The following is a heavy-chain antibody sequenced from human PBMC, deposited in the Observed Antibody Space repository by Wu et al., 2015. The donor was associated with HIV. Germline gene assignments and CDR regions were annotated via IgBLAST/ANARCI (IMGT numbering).Heavy chain of an antibody. CDR1: GGTFSSYA. CDR3: ARGGGAAAGTVGNNWFDP. D-gene: IGHD6-13*01. Sequence: QVQLVQSGAEVKKPGSSVKVSCKASGGTFSSYAISWVRQAPGQGLEWMGRIIPIFGTANYAQKFQGRVTITADESTSTAYMELSSLRSEDTAVYYCARGGGAAAGTVGNNWFDPWGQGTLVTVSS. J-gene: IGHJ5*02. CDR2: IIPIFGTA. V-gene: IGHV1-69*13.